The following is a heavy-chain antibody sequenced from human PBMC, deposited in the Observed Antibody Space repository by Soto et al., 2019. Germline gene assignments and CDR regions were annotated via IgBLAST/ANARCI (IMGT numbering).Heavy chain of an antibody. J-gene: IGHJ1*01. V-gene: IGHV1-18*01. CDR1: GYTFTSYG. CDR2: ISAYNGNT. Sequence: ASVKVSCKASGYTFTSYGISWVRQAPGQGLEWMGWISAYNGNTNYAQKLQGRVTMTTDTSTSTAYMELRSLRSDDTAVYYCARDQLDYGPTLEYFQHWGQGTLVTVSS. CDR3: ARDQLDYGPTLEYFQH. D-gene: IGHD4-17*01.